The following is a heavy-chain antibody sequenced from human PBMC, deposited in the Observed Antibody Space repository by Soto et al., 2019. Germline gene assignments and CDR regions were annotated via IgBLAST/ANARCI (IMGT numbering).Heavy chain of an antibody. CDR2: LIPVFDTP. Sequence: QVQPVQSGSEVMKPGSSVRVSCKTGSFYAVSWVRQAPGQGLEWMGGLIPVFDTPSYAQKFQGRVTITADESKSTAYMELSSLRSEDTALYYCASTPVTGRYSYYGMDAWDQGIAVTVSS. D-gene: IGHD4-4*01. CDR3: ASTPVTGRYSYYGMDA. V-gene: IGHV1-69*01. J-gene: IGHJ6*02. CDR1: GSFYA.